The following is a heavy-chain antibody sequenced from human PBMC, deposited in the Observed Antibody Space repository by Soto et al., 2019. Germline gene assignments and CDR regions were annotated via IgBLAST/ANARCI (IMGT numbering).Heavy chain of an antibody. CDR3: ARVKKERDGFDY. V-gene: IGHV4-59*02. J-gene: IGHJ4*02. Sequence: QVHLQQSGPGLVKPSETLSLTCPVSGDSVTISYWGWIRQPPGKGLAWMGALSSSGITYYNPSLKRRVTIALDTSKSQVALKLRAVTAADTAVYYCARVKKERDGFDYWGQGTLVTVSS. CDR2: LSSSGIT. CDR1: GDSVTISY.